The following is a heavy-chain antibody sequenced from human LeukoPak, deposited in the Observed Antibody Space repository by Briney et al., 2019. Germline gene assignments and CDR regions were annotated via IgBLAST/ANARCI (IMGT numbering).Heavy chain of an antibody. CDR1: GFPFVDNG. D-gene: IGHD3-16*01. CDR3: ARGQRGIGYYFDY. V-gene: IGHV3-20*04. CDR2: INWNGGST. J-gene: IGHJ4*02. Sequence: GGPRRPSCAASGFPFVDNGMGWVGQPPGKGLDWVFGINWNGGSTGYADYVKGRFTISRDNAKNSLYLQMNSLRAEDTALYYCARGQRGIGYYFDYWGQGTLVTVSS.